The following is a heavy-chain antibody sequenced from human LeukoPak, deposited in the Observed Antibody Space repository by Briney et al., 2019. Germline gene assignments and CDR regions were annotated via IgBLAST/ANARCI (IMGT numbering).Heavy chain of an antibody. CDR1: GFTFSSYA. J-gene: IGHJ4*02. V-gene: IGHV3-30*04. D-gene: IGHD1-1*01. Sequence: GGSLRLSCAASGFTFSSYAMHWVRQAPGKGLEWVAVISYDGSNKYYADSVKGRFTISRDNSKNKLYLQMNSLRAEDTAVYYCAKDSGWNDLDYWGQGTLVTVSS. CDR3: AKDSGWNDLDY. CDR2: ISYDGSNK.